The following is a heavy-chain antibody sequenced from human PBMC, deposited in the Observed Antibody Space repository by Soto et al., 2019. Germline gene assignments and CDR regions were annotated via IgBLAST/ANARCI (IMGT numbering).Heavy chain of an antibody. CDR3: GRRIVATETFDY. Sequence: PSETLSLTCTVSGGCMISYYWSWIRQPPGRGLEWIGFIYYAGSTKYNPSLNSRVTISVDTSKNQFSLTVTSVTAADTAVYYCGRRIVATETFDYWGQGTLVTVSS. CDR2: IYYAGST. J-gene: IGHJ4*02. CDR1: GGCMISYY. V-gene: IGHV4-59*08. D-gene: IGHD5-12*01.